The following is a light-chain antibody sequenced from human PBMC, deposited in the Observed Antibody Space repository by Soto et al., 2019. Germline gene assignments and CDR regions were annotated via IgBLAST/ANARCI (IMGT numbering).Light chain of an antibody. J-gene: IGLJ1*01. Sequence: QSVLTQPPSVSAAPGQKVTISCSGSSSNIGNNYVSWYQQLPGTAPKLLIYDNNERPSGIPDRFSGSKSGTSATLGITGLQTGDDADYYCGTWDNSLSAGVLGTGTKLTVL. CDR1: SSNIGNNY. V-gene: IGLV1-51*01. CDR2: DNN. CDR3: GTWDNSLSAGV.